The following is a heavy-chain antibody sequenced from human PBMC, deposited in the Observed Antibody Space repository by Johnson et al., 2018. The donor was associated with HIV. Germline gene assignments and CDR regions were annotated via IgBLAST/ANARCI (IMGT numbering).Heavy chain of an antibody. Sequence: QVQLMESGGGVVQPGGSLRLSCAASGFTFSSYGMHWVRQAPGKGLEWVAFIRYDGSSKYYADSVKGRFTISRDDSKNTLYLQMNSLKTEDTAVYYCTTDLHWGRPIWGQGTMVTVSS. CDR3: TTDLHWGRPI. V-gene: IGHV3-30*02. D-gene: IGHD7-27*01. CDR1: GFTFSSYG. J-gene: IGHJ3*02. CDR2: IRYDGSSK.